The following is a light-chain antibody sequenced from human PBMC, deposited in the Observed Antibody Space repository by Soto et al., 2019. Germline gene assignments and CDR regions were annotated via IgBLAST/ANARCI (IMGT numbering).Light chain of an antibody. CDR3: HQYSNWPPWT. J-gene: IGKJ1*01. Sequence: EIVMTQSPATLAVSPGDTVTLYCRASQTLSGNLAWYQQKPGQAPRLLIFRASTRATGVPAMFSARGSGTEYTLTISGLESEDVAAYYCHQYSNWPPWTFGPGTKVEIK. CDR1: QTLSGN. CDR2: RAS. V-gene: IGKV3-15*01.